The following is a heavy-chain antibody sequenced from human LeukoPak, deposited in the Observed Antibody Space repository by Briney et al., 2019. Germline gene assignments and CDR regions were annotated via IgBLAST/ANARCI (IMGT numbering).Heavy chain of an antibody. CDR1: GGTFSSYA. CDR3: ARSLVGATDHFDY. CDR2: IIPILGIA. J-gene: IGHJ4*02. D-gene: IGHD1-26*01. V-gene: IGHV1-69*04. Sequence: GASVKVSCKASGGTFSSYAISWVRQAPGQGPEWMGRIIPILGIANYAQKFQGRVTITADKSTSTAYMELSSLRSEDTAVYYCARSLVGATDHFDYWGQGTLVTVSS.